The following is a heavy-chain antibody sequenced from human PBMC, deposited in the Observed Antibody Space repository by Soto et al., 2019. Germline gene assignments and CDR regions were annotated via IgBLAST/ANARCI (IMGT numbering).Heavy chain of an antibody. Sequence: PSETLSLTCTVSGGSISSYYWSWIRQPPGKGLEWIGYIYYSGSTNYNPSLKSRVTISVDTSKNQFSLKLSSVTAADTAVYYCARGGDSYGYGEYYYYGMDVWGQGTTVTVSS. V-gene: IGHV4-59*01. CDR3: ARGGDSYGYGEYYYYGMDV. CDR2: IYYSGST. D-gene: IGHD5-18*01. CDR1: GGSISSYY. J-gene: IGHJ6*02.